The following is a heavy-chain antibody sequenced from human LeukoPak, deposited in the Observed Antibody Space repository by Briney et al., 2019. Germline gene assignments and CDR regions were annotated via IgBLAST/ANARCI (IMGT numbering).Heavy chain of an antibody. Sequence: GGSLRLSCATSGFPFSDFSMSWVRQAPGKGLEWISTTNSGGTSTYYAESVKGRFTISRDNSKNTLYLQMNSLRAEDAAVYYCANSFCSGTTCHGGFDYWGQGTLVTVSS. V-gene: IGHV3-23*01. CDR2: TNSGGTST. CDR1: GFPFSDFS. J-gene: IGHJ4*02. D-gene: IGHD2-2*01. CDR3: ANSFCSGTTCHGGFDY.